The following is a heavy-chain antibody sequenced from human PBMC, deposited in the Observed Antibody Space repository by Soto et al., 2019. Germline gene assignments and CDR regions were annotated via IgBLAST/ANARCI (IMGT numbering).Heavy chain of an antibody. J-gene: IGHJ4*02. CDR3: AATPGYSSSWLLIDY. Sequence: SVKVSCKASGGTFSSYAISWVRQAPGQRLEWMGWIIPSYGNTNYAQKFQGRVTITRDTSASTAYMELSSLRSEDTAVYYCAATPGYSSSWLLIDYWGQGTLVTVSS. CDR2: IIPSYGNT. V-gene: IGHV1-69*05. D-gene: IGHD6-13*01. CDR1: GGTFSSYA.